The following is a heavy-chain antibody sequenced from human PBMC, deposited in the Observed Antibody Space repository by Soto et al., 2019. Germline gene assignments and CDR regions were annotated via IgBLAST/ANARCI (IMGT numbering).Heavy chain of an antibody. J-gene: IGHJ4*02. D-gene: IGHD2-15*01. CDR3: ARVVVGYCSGGSCSYRYYFDY. V-gene: IGHV1-18*01. CDR2: ISAYNGNT. Sequence: ASVKVSCKASGYTFTSYGISWVRQAPGQGLEWMGWISAYNGNTNYAQKLQGRVTMTTDTSTSTAYMELRSLRSDDTAVYCCARVVVGYCSGGSCSYRYYFDYWGQGTLVTVSS. CDR1: GYTFTSYG.